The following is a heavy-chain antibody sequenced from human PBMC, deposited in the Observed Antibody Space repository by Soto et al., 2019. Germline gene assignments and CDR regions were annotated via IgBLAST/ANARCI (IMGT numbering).Heavy chain of an antibody. V-gene: IGHV4-39*01. CDR2: IYYSGST. CDR1: GGSISSSSYY. Sequence: PSETLSLTCTVSGGSISSSSYYWGWIRQPPGKGLEWIGSIYYSGSTYYNPSLKSRVTISVGTSKNQFSLKLSSVTAADTAVYYCARLVAVAVYFDYWGQGTLVTVSS. J-gene: IGHJ4*02. CDR3: ARLVAVAVYFDY. D-gene: IGHD6-19*01.